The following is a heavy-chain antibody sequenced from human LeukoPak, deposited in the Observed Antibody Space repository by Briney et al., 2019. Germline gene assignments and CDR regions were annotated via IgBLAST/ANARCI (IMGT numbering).Heavy chain of an antibody. J-gene: IGHJ5*02. V-gene: IGHV4-59*11. Sequence: AETLSLTCTLSGGSIRTHSGHWIRHPPGKGLEWIGSLNYFGTTTYKPSLKCRVTLSVDTSKNQFSLKLTSVTAADTAVYYCARAIGGDTDGRASYWFAPWGKGTLVAVSS. CDR2: LNYFGTT. CDR3: ARAIGGDTDGRASYWFAP. D-gene: IGHD1-1*01. CDR1: GGSIRTHS.